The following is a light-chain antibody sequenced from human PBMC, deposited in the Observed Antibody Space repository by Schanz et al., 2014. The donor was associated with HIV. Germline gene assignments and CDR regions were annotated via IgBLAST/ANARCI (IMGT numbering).Light chain of an antibody. CDR1: QNIDKY. Sequence: DIQMTQSPSSLSASVGDTVTIGCRSSQNIDKYLNWYHQKPGTAPKLLIFGASSLQSGVPSRFSGSGSGTHFTLTINSLQPEDFATYYCQQSYSTPTFGGGTKVEIK. J-gene: IGKJ4*01. CDR3: QQSYSTPT. V-gene: IGKV1-39*01. CDR2: GAS.